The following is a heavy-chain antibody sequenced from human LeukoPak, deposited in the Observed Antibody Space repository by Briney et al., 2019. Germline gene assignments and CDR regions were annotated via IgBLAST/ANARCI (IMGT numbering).Heavy chain of an antibody. CDR1: ASTFTVYY. J-gene: IGHJ3*01. Sequence: ASVTVSFKSSASTFTVYYMHWVRQAPGQGLEWMGWINPDSGGTNNAQKFQGRVTMTRDTSISTAYMELSRLRSDDTAVYYCARTFYDTLDSDAFDFWGQGTMVTVSS. CDR3: ARTFYDTLDSDAFDF. V-gene: IGHV1-2*02. D-gene: IGHD2/OR15-2a*01. CDR2: INPDSGGT.